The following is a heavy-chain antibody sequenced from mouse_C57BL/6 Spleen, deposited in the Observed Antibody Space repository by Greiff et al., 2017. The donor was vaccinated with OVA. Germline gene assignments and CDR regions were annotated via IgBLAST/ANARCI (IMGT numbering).Heavy chain of an antibody. CDR2: IYPGDGDT. V-gene: IGHV1-82*01. CDR1: GYAFSSSW. J-gene: IGHJ4*01. CDR3: ARSREYGNYVNAMDY. D-gene: IGHD2-1*01. Sequence: VKLKESGPELVKPGASVKISCKASGYAFSSSWMNWVKQRPGKGLEWIGRIYPGDGDTNYNGKFKGKATLTADKSSSTAYMQLSSLTSEDSAVYFCARSREYGNYVNAMDYWGQGTSVTVSS.